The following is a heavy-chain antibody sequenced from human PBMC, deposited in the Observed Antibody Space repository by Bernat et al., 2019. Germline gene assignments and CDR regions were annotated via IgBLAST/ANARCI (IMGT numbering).Heavy chain of an antibody. V-gene: IGHV4-38-2*02. CDR2: IYHSGST. Sequence: QVQLQESGPGLVKPSETLSLTCAVSGYSISSGYYWGWIRQPPGKGLEWIGSIYHSGSTYYNPSLKSRVTISVDTSKNQFSLTLSSVTAADTAVYYCAREGNYVWGSYRSPRGYNWFDPWGQGTLVTVSS. CDR3: AREGNYVWGSYRSPRGYNWFDP. CDR1: GYSISSGYY. D-gene: IGHD3-16*02. J-gene: IGHJ5*02.